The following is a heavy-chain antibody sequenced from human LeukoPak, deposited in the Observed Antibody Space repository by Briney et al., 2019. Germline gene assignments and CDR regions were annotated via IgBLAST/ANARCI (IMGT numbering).Heavy chain of an antibody. V-gene: IGHV4-30-4*01. CDR2: IYYSGST. Sequence: SQTLSLTCTVSGSSISSGDYYWSWIRQPPGKGLEWIGYIYYSGSTYYNPSLKSRVTISVDTSKNQFSLKLSSVTAADTAVYYCASYGSGTYYFDYWGQGTLVTVSS. J-gene: IGHJ4*02. CDR1: GSSISSGDYY. D-gene: IGHD3-10*01. CDR3: ASYGSGTYYFDY.